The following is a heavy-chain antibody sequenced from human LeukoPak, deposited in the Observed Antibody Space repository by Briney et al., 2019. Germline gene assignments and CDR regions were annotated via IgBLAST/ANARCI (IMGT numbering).Heavy chain of an antibody. CDR2: IYYSGST. CDR3: ARETVIASSYDY. J-gene: IGHJ4*02. D-gene: IGHD4-17*01. Sequence: PETLSVTCTVSRGSIRNYYWSWIRQSPRERLEWIGYIYYSGSTNYTPSLKSRVSISVDTSKNQFSLKLTSVTPADTAVYYCARETVIASSYDYWGQGILVTVSS. V-gene: IGHV4-59*01. CDR1: RGSIRNYY.